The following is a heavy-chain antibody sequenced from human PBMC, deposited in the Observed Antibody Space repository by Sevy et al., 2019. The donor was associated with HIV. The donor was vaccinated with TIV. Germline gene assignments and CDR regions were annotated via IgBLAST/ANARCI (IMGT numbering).Heavy chain of an antibody. CDR1: GFTFSSYA. Sequence: GGSLRLSCAASGFTFSSYAMSWVRQAPGKGLEWVSAISGSGGSTYYADSVKGRFTISRDNSKNTLYLQMNSLGAEDTAVYYCASDPKWQWLVHFDYWGQGTLVTVSS. CDR3: ASDPKWQWLVHFDY. V-gene: IGHV3-23*01. J-gene: IGHJ4*02. D-gene: IGHD6-19*01. CDR2: ISGSGGST.